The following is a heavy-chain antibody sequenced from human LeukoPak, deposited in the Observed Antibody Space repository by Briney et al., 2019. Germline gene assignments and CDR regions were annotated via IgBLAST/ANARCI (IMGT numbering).Heavy chain of an antibody. Sequence: GAPLKISCMGSGYSFTSYWIGWVRQMPGKGLEWMGIFYPGYSDTRYSPSFQGQVTISADKYISTAYLQWSSLKASDTAMYYCARHDRALGFDYWGQGTLVTVAS. D-gene: IGHD7-27*01. CDR3: ARHDRALGFDY. V-gene: IGHV5-51*01. CDR2: FYPGYSDT. CDR1: GYSFTSYW. J-gene: IGHJ4*02.